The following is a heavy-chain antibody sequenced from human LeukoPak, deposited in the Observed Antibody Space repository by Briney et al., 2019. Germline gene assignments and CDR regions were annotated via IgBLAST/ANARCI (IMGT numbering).Heavy chain of an antibody. Sequence: PGGSLRLSCAASGFTFRSHGMHWVRQAPGKGLKWVAGIWYDGSNEDYADSVKGRFTISRDNSKNTLYLQMNSLRVEDTAVYYCARDGQNGSPYATDVWGQGTTVTVSS. J-gene: IGHJ6*02. CDR1: GFTFRSHG. CDR2: IWYDGSNE. CDR3: ARDGQNGSPYATDV. V-gene: IGHV3-33*01. D-gene: IGHD3-10*01.